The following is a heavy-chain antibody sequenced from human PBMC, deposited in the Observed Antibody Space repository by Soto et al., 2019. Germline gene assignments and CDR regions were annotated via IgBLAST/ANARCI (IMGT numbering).Heavy chain of an antibody. J-gene: IGHJ6*03. CDR2: TYYRSKWYN. V-gene: IGHV6-1*01. Sequence: SQTLSLTCAISGDSVSSNSAAWNWIRQSLSRGLEWLGRTYYRSKWYNDYAVSVKSRITINPDTSKNQFSLQLNSVTPEDTAVYYCAREVVATKGYYYYYMDVWGKGTTVTVSS. CDR1: GDSVSSNSAA. D-gene: IGHD5-12*01. CDR3: AREVVATKGYYYYYMDV.